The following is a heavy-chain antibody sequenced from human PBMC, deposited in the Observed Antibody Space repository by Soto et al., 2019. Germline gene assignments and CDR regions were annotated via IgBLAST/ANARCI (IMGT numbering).Heavy chain of an antibody. Sequence: GGSLRLSCSASGFTFDDRAMHWVRQAPGKGPEWVSGISWDSATVGYAESVKGRFTITRDDAKNSLYLQMDSLRREDTALYYCVQGRYPTMATPLDDGGQKTLVSISS. CDR2: ISWDSATV. J-gene: IGHJ4*01. V-gene: IGHV3-9*01. CDR3: VQGRYPTMATPLDD. CDR1: GFTFDDRA. D-gene: IGHD3-9*01.